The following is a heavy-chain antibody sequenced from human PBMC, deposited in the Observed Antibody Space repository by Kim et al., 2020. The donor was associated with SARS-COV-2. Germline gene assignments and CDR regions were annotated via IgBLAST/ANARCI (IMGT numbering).Heavy chain of an antibody. CDR3: ARGILRTKGAFDI. J-gene: IGHJ3*02. V-gene: IGHV3-74*01. D-gene: IGHD1-26*01. Sequence: YADSLQGRFTISRDNAKNTLYLQMNSLRAEDTALYYCARGILRTKGAFDIWGQGAMVTVSS.